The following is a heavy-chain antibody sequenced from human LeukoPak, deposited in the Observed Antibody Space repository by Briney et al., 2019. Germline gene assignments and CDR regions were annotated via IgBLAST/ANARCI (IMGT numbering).Heavy chain of an antibody. CDR2: IYYSGST. J-gene: IGHJ6*03. CDR1: GVSISSSSYY. CDR3: ARGKYAAAGTTPTYYYYYYMDV. D-gene: IGHD6-13*01. Sequence: SETLSLTCTVSGVSISSSSYYWGWIRQPPGKGLEWIGSIYYSGSTYYNPSLKSRVTISVDTSKNQFSLKLSSVTAADTAVYYCARGKYAAAGTTPTYYYYYYMDVWGKGTTVTVSS. V-gene: IGHV4-39*07.